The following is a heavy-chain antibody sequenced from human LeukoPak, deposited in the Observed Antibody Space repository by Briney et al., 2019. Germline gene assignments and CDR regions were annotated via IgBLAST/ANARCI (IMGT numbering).Heavy chain of an antibody. V-gene: IGHV3-48*03. D-gene: IGHD6-13*01. CDR3: ASELAAAAGAIDY. Sequence: GGSLRLSCAASGFTFSSYEMNWVRQAPGKGLVWVSYISSSGSTIYYADSVKGRFTISRDNAKNSLYLQMNSLRAEDTAVYYCASELAAAAGAIDYWGQGTLVTVSS. J-gene: IGHJ4*02. CDR2: ISSSGSTI. CDR1: GFTFSSYE.